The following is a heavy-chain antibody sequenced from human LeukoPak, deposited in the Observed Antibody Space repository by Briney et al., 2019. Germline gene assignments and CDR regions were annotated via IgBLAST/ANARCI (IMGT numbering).Heavy chain of an antibody. D-gene: IGHD1-26*01. CDR1: GFTFSSYS. J-gene: IGHJ4*02. CDR3: ARANSVTYSYYFDF. Sequence: GGSLRLSCAASGFTFSSYSMNWVRQAPGKGLEWVSSISSSSSYIYYADSVKGRFTISRDNAKNSLYLQMNSLRAEDTAVYYCARANSVTYSYYFDFWGQGTLVTVSS. CDR2: ISSSSSYI. V-gene: IGHV3-21*04.